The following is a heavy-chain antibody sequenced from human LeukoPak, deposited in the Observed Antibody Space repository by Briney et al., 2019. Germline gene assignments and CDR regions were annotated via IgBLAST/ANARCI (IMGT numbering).Heavy chain of an antibody. J-gene: IGHJ4*02. D-gene: IGHD6-13*01. CDR1: GFTFSSYA. CDR3: VKDGARIAAAGPGPWFDY. V-gene: IGHV3-30*14. Sequence: PGRSLRLSCAASGFTFSSYAMRWVRQAPGKGLEWVAVISYDGSNKYYADSVKGRFTISRDNSKNTLYLQMSSLRAEDTAVYYCVKDGARIAAAGPGPWFDYWGQGTLVTVSS. CDR2: ISYDGSNK.